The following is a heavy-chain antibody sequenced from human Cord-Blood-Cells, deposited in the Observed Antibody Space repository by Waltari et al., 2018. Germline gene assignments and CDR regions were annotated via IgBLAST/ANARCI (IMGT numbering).Heavy chain of an antibody. V-gene: IGHV4-30-2*01. D-gene: IGHD3-10*01. Sequence: QLQLQESGSGLVKPSQTLSLTCAVSGGSISSGGYSWSWIRQPPGKGLEWIGYIYHSGSTYYNPSLKSRVTISVDRSKNQFSLKLSSVTAADTAVYYCARGVKGWSYYYYYGMDVWGQGTTVTVSS. CDR3: ARGVKGWSYYYYYGMDV. CDR1: GGSISSGGYS. J-gene: IGHJ6*02. CDR2: IYHSGST.